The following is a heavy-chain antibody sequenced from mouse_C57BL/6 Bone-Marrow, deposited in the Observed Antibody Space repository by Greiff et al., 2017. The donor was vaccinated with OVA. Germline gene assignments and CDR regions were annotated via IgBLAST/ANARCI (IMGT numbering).Heavy chain of an antibody. CDR3: VRDSYYYAMDY. V-gene: IGHV3-5*01. Sequence: EVKLQESGPGLVKPSQTVFLTCTVTGISITTGNYRWSWIRQFPGNKLEWIGYIYYSGTITYNPSLTSRTTITRDTPKNQFFLEMNSLTAEDTATYYCVRDSYYYAMDYWGQGTSVTVSS. CDR1: GISITTGNYR. J-gene: IGHJ4*01. CDR2: IYYSGTI.